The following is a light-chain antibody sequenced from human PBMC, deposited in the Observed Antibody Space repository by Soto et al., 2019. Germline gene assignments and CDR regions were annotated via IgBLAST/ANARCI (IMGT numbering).Light chain of an antibody. Sequence: VLTQSPATLSLSPGERATLSCRASLNVNSYLAWYQQKPGQAPRLLIYDASNRAAGIPARFSGSGSGTDFTLTISSLEPEDFAVYYCQQYGESSYAFGQGTKLQIK. CDR2: DAS. V-gene: IGKV3-11*01. CDR3: QQYGESSYA. J-gene: IGKJ2*01. CDR1: LNVNSY.